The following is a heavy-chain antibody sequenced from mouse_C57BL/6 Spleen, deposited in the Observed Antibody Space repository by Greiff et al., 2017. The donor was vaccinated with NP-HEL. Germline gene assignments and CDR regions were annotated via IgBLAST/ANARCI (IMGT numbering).Heavy chain of an antibody. CDR3: ASYYYGSGFDY. D-gene: IGHD1-1*01. CDR2: ISDGGSYT. V-gene: IGHV5-4*01. CDR1: GFTFSSYA. Sequence: EVQLVESGGGLVKPGGSLKLSCAASGFTFSSYAMSWVRQTPEKRLEWVATISDGGSYTYYPDNVKGRFTISRDNAKNNLYLQMSHLKSEDTAMYYCASYYYGSGFDYWGQGTTLTDSS. J-gene: IGHJ2*01.